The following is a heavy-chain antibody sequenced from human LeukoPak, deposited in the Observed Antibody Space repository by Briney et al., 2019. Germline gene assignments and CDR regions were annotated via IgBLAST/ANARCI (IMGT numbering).Heavy chain of an antibody. Sequence: SETLSLTCTVSSGSISTSNYYWGWVRQPPGKALEWIGNIFYSGSTYYSPSLKSRVTISVDTSKNQFSLKLSSVTAADTAVYYCARGTWYVEYWGQGTLVTVSS. J-gene: IGHJ4*02. V-gene: IGHV4-39*07. CDR1: SGSISTSNYY. D-gene: IGHD6-13*01. CDR3: ARGTWYVEY. CDR2: IFYSGST.